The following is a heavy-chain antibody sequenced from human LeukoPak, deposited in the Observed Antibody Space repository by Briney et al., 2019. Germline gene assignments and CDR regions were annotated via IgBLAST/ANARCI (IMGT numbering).Heavy chain of an antibody. D-gene: IGHD7-27*01. CDR2: IWYDASNK. Sequence: PGGSLRLSCAASGFTFSSHGMHWVRQAPGKGLEWVAVIWYDASNKYYADSVKGRFTISRDNSKNMLYVEMNSLRAEGTAVYYCVRWGSGKVMDVWGKGTTVTVSP. J-gene: IGHJ6*04. CDR1: GFTFSSHG. V-gene: IGHV3-33*01. CDR3: VRWGSGKVMDV.